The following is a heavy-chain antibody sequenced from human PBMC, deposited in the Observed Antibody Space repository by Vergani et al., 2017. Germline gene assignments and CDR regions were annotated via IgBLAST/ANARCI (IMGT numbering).Heavy chain of an antibody. CDR2: IYYSGST. CDR3: ARPYYDGSGYYFDY. CDR1: GGSISSSSYY. J-gene: IGHJ4*02. D-gene: IGHD3-10*01. Sequence: QLQLQESGPGLVKPSETLSLTCTVSGGSISSSSYYWGWLRQPPVKGLEWIGRIYYSGSTYYNPSLKSRVTISVDTSKNQCSLKLSSVTAADTAVYYCARPYYDGSGYYFDYWGQGTLVTVSS. V-gene: IGHV4-39*07.